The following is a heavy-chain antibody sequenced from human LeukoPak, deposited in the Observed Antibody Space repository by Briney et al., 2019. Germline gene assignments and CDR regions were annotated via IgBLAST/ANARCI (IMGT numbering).Heavy chain of an antibody. CDR3: AAGRDGYNQAYYYYYGIDV. CDR1: GFTFIDYY. V-gene: IGHV3-11*01. Sequence: GGSLRLSCAASGFTFIDYYMSWIRQAPGKGLEWVSYISSSGSTIYYADSVKGRFTISRDNAKNSLYLQMNSLRAEDTAVYYCAAGRDGYNQAYYYYYGIDVWGQGTTVTVSS. CDR2: ISSSGSTI. D-gene: IGHD5-24*01. J-gene: IGHJ6*02.